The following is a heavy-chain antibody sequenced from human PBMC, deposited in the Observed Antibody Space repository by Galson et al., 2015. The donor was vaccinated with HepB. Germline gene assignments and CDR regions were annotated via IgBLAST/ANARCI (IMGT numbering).Heavy chain of an antibody. CDR1: GFTFSSYA. Sequence: SLRLSCAASGFTFSSYAMSWVRRAPGKGLESVSSVSGRGGTTFYADSVKGRFTISRDNSKNTLYLQMNNLRAEDTARYYCAKEAWIQLWYQTYYFDHWGQGTLVTVSS. V-gene: IGHV3-23*01. CDR2: VSGRGGTT. D-gene: IGHD5-18*01. CDR3: AKEAWIQLWYQTYYFDH. J-gene: IGHJ4*02.